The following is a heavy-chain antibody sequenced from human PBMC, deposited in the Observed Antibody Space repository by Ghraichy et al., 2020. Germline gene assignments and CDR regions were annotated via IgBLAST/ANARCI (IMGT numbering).Heavy chain of an antibody. CDR2: INPNSGGT. D-gene: IGHD2-2*01. J-gene: IGHJ6*02. V-gene: IGHV1-2*02. Sequence: ASVKVSCKASGYTFTGYYMHWVRQAPGQGLEWMGWINPNSGGTNYAQKFQGRVTMTRDTSISTAYMELSRLRSDDTAVYYCAREVIVPAAIYYGMDVWGQGTTVTVSS. CDR3: AREVIVPAAIYYGMDV. CDR1: GYTFTGYY.